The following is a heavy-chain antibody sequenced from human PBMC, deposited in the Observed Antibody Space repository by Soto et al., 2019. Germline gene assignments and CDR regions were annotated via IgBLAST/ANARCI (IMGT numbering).Heavy chain of an antibody. J-gene: IGHJ4*02. CDR1: GGSISSYY. D-gene: IGHD3-22*01. CDR2: IYYSGST. Sequence: ASETLSLTCTVSGGSISSYYWSWIRQPPGKGLEWIGYIYYSGSTNYNPSLKSRVTISVDTSKNQFSLKLSSVTAADTAVYYCAREDDSSGYYVDWGQGTLVTVSS. V-gene: IGHV4-59*01. CDR3: AREDDSSGYYVD.